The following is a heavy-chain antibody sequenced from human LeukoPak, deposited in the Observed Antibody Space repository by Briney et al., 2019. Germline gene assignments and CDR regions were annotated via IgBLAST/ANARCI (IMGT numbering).Heavy chain of an antibody. CDR3: AGDYGASYRFDY. CDR2: IYHSGST. V-gene: IGHV4-30-2*01. CDR1: GGSVSSGSYS. J-gene: IGHJ4*02. Sequence: SETLSLTCAVSGGSVSSGSYSWSWIRQPPGKGLEWIGYIYHSGSTTYNPSLKSRVTMSLDRSKTQVSLKLSSVTAADTAVYYCAGDYGASYRFDYWGQGTLVTAFS. D-gene: IGHD3-16*01.